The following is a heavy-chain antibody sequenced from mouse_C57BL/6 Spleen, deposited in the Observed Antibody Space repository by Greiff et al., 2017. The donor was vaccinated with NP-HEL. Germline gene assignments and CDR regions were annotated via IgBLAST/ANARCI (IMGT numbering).Heavy chain of an antibody. D-gene: IGHD2-3*01. J-gene: IGHJ3*01. CDR1: GFTFSSYA. CDR3: ARDGGDGYYGFAY. V-gene: IGHV5-4*01. Sequence: EVQGVESGGGLVKPGGSLKLSCAASGFTFSSYAMSWVRQTPEKRLEWVATISDGGSYTYYPDNVKGRLTISRDNAKNNLYLQMSHLKSEDTAMYYCARDGGDGYYGFAYWGQGTLVTVSA. CDR2: ISDGGSYT.